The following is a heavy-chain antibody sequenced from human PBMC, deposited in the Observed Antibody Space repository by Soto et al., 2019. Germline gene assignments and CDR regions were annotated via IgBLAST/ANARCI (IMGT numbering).Heavy chain of an antibody. V-gene: IGHV2-5*02. CDR2: IYWDDDK. D-gene: IGHD4-17*01. CDR1: GFSLTNSGVG. J-gene: IGHJ5*02. Sequence: QITLKESGPTLVKPTQTLTLTCTFSGFSLTNSGVGVGWIRQPQGKALEWLALIYWDDDKRYSPSLKSKLTTTKDTSNNQVVRTRTNMDPADTATYFYAHRPTTVTWGFDPWGQGTLGTVSS. CDR3: AHRPTTVTWGFDP.